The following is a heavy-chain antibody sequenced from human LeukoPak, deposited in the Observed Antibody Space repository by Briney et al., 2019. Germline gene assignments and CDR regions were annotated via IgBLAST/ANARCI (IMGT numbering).Heavy chain of an antibody. D-gene: IGHD5-24*01. J-gene: IGHJ4*02. V-gene: IGHV3-48*03. CDR1: GFTFSSYE. CDR3: ALRDGYNYRGFDY. CDR2: ISSSGSTI. Sequence: PGGSLRLSCAASGFTFSSYEMNWVRQAPGKGLEWVSYISSSGSTIYYADSVKGRFTISRDNAKNSLYLQMNSLRAEDTAVYYCALRDGYNYRGFDYWGQGTLVTVSS.